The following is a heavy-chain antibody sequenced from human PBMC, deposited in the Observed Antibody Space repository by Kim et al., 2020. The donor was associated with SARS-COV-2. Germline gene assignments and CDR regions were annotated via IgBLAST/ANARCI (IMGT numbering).Heavy chain of an antibody. D-gene: IGHD6-19*01. CDR1: GFTFSSYG. V-gene: IGHV3-30*18. CDR2: ISYGGSNK. CDR3: AKDEGSCYSSGWTDYSYGMDV. Sequence: GGSLRLSCAASGFTFSSYGMHWVRQAPGKGLEWVAFISYGGSNKYYADSVKGRFTISRDNSKNSLYLQMNSLRAEDTAVYYCAKDEGSCYSSGWTDYSYGMDVWGQGTTVTVSS. J-gene: IGHJ6*02.